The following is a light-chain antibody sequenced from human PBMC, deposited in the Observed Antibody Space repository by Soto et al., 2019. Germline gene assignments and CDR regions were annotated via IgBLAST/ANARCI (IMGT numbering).Light chain of an antibody. CDR2: KAS. CDR3: RQYYSFPRT. J-gene: IGKJ1*01. CDR1: QSISSW. Sequence: DIQLIQSPSTLSATAGDGDTITCRASQSISSWLAWYQQKPGKAPKVLIYKASNLQSWVSSRFSGSGSGTDFTLTISCLQSEDFATYYCRQYYSFPRTFGQGTKVDIK. V-gene: IGKV1-5*03.